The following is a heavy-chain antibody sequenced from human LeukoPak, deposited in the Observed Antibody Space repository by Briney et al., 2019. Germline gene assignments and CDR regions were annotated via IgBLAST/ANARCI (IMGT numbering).Heavy chain of an antibody. CDR2: INTDGSST. V-gene: IGHV3-74*01. CDR1: GFTFDDYA. J-gene: IGHJ4*02. D-gene: IGHD3-10*01. CDR3: ARGGRFGELSSSL. Sequence: SGGSLRLSCAASGFTFDDYAMHWVRQAPGKGLAWVSRINTDGSSTSNADSVKGRFTDSRDNAKNTLYLQLSSLRAEDTAVYYCARGGRFGELSSSLWGQGTLVTVSS.